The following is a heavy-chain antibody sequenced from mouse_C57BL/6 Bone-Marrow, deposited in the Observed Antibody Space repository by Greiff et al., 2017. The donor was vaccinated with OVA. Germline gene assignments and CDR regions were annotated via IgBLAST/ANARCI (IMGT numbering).Heavy chain of an antibody. Sequence: QVHVKQSGAELARPGASVKLSCKASGYTFTSYGISWVKQRNGKGLEWIGEIYPRSGNTYYNEKFKGKATLTADKSSSTAYIELRSLTSEDSAVYFCARGYYYVSGYYWYFDVWGTGTTVTVSS. CDR1: GYTFTSYG. CDR3: ARGYYYVSGYYWYFDV. J-gene: IGHJ1*03. V-gene: IGHV1-81*01. D-gene: IGHD1-1*01. CDR2: IYPRSGNT.